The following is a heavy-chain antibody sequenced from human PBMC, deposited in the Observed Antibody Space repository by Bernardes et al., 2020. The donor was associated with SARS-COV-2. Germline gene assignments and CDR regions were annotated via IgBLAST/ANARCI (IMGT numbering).Heavy chain of an antibody. D-gene: IGHD6-19*01. J-gene: IGHJ5*02. CDR3: SKTWLAATMDIWFDP. CDR2: INQDGTDK. V-gene: IGHV3-7*03. Sequence: GGSLRLSCAASGFTFSSYWMSWVRQTPEKGLEWVANINQDGTDKRYVDSVKGRFTISRDNGGNSLFLQMNSLRVEDTAGYYCSKTWLAATMDIWFDPWGQGTLVTVSS. CDR1: GFTFSSYW.